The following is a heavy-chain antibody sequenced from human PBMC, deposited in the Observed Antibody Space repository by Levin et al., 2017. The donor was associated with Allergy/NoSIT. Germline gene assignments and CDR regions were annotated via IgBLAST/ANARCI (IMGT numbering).Heavy chain of an antibody. D-gene: IGHD5/OR15-5a*01. CDR2: INPYNGNT. CDR3: ARISVVSASSRFDY. J-gene: IGHJ4*02. Sequence: GESLKISCKTSGYTFKPYGITWVRQAPGQGLEWMGWINPYNGNTNYAQTLQDRVTLTTDTSTTTAYMELRSLRSDDTAMYYCARISVVSASSRFDYWGQGTRVTVSA. V-gene: IGHV1-18*04. CDR1: GYTFKPYG.